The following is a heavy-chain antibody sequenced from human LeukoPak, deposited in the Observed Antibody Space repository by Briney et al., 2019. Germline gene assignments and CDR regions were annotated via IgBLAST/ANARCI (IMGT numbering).Heavy chain of an antibody. V-gene: IGHV4-4*02. CDR2: IYHSGST. CDR1: GFTFSSYAM. J-gene: IGHJ4*02. CDR3: ARDSPTTYSTGWYTDS. D-gene: IGHD6-19*01. Sequence: GSLRLSCAASGFTFSSYAMSWVRQPPGKGLEWIGEIYHSGSTSYNPSLKSRVTMSVDKSKNQFSLNLTSVTAADTAVYYCARDSPTTYSTGWYTDSWGQGTLVTVSS.